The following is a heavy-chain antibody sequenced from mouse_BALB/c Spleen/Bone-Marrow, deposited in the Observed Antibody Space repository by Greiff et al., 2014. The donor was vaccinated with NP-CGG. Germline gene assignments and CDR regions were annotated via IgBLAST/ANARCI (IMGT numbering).Heavy chain of an antibody. V-gene: IGHV1-69*02. CDR3: ARWLLRYYAMDD. CDR2: IDPSDSYT. J-gene: IGHJ4*01. Sequence: VQLQQSGAELVKPGASVKLSCKASGYTFTSYWMHWVKQSPGQGLEWIGEIDPSDSYTNYNQKFKGKATLTVDKSSSTAYMQLSSLTSEDSAVYFCARWLLRYYAMDDWGQGTSVTVSS. D-gene: IGHD2-3*01. CDR1: GYTFTSYW.